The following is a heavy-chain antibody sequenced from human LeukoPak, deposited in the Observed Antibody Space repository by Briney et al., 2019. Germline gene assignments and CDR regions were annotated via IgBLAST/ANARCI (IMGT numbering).Heavy chain of an antibody. J-gene: IGHJ3*02. D-gene: IGHD1-26*01. V-gene: IGHV3-23*01. CDR3: AKDLPLGANSFPDAFDI. CDR2: ISDSGGRI. CDR1: GXTFSSYA. Sequence: GGSLRLSCAASGXTFSSYAMSWVRQAPGKGLDWVSVISDSGGRIYYADSVKGRFTISRDNSKNTLYLQMNSLKAEDTAVYYCAKDLPLGANSFPDAFDIWGHGTMVTVSS.